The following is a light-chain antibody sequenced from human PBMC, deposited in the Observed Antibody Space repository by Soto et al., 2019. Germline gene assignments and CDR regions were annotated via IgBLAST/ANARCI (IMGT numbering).Light chain of an antibody. J-gene: IGLJ1*01. CDR1: IGDIGSYNR. CDR2: EVT. CDR3: SSYTNINTRASV. V-gene: IGLV2-14*01. Sequence: QSLRTQPASVSGSRGQSITISCTGTIGDIGSYNRVSWYQQHPGKAPKLIIYEVTDRPSGVSNRFSGSKSGNTASLTISGLQAEEEAEYYCSSYTNINTRASVFGTGTKVTVL.